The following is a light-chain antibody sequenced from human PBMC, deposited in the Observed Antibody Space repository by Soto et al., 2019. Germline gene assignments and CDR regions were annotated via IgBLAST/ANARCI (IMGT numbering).Light chain of an antibody. Sequence: EIVLTQSPATLSLSPGERVTLSCRASQSVGRSLGWYQQKPGQAPRLLVYDASNRATGIPARFSGSGSGTDFSLTISSLVPEDFAVYYCQQCSSWPYTFGQGTKLDFK. J-gene: IGKJ2*01. CDR2: DAS. V-gene: IGKV3-11*01. CDR3: QQCSSWPYT. CDR1: QSVGRS.